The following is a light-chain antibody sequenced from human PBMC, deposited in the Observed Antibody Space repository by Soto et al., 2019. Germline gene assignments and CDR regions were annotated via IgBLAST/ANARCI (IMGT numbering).Light chain of an antibody. CDR1: SSNIGAGYD. J-gene: IGLJ2*01. CDR2: VNI. Sequence: QSVLTQPPSVSGAPGQRVTIPCTGSSSNIGAGYDVHWYQQLPGTAPKLLIYVNINRPSGVPDRFSGSKSGTSASLAITGLQAEDEADYYCQSYDSSLSVVFGGGTKVTVL. CDR3: QSYDSSLSVV. V-gene: IGLV1-40*01.